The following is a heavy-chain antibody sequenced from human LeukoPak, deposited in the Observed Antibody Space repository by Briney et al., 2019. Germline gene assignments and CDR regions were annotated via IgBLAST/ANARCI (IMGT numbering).Heavy chain of an antibody. CDR1: GGTFSSYA. CDR2: IIPILGIA. J-gene: IGHJ5*02. Sequence: ASVKVSCKASGGTFSSYAISWVRQAPGQGLEWMGRIIPILGIANYAQKFQGRVTITADKSTSTAYMELSSLRSEDTAVYYCARDGPYYYDSSGYYSTWGQGTLVTVSS. CDR3: ARDGPYYYDSSGYYST. V-gene: IGHV1-69*04. D-gene: IGHD3-22*01.